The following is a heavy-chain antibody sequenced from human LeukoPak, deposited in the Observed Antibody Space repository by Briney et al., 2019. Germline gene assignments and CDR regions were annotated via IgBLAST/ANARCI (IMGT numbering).Heavy chain of an antibody. Sequence: AASVKVSCKASGYTFTGYYIHWVRQAPGQGPEWMGWINPNSGGTNYAQNLQGRVTMTRDTSISTAYMELSELRSDDTAVYYCAGQKDPRPIDYWGQGTLITVSS. CDR3: AGQKDPRPIDY. CDR2: INPNSGGT. V-gene: IGHV1-2*02. J-gene: IGHJ4*02. CDR1: GYTFTGYY.